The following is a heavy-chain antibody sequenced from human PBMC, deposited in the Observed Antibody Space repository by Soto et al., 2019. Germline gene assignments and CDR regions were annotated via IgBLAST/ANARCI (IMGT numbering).Heavy chain of an antibody. J-gene: IGHJ6*03. CDR2: ISGSGGST. CDR1: GFTFSSYA. Sequence: EVKLLESGGGLVQPGGSLRLSCAASGFTFSSYAMSWVRQAPGKGLEWVSAISGSGGSTYYADSVKGRFTISRDNSKNTLYLQMNSLRAEDTAVYYCAKDHEIWGSYYMDVWGKGTTVTVSS. V-gene: IGHV3-23*01. D-gene: IGHD3-16*01. CDR3: AKDHEIWGSYYMDV.